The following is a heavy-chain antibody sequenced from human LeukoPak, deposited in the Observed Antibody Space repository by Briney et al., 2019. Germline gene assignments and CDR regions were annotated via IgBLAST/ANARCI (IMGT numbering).Heavy chain of an antibody. Sequence: SETLSLTCSVPGGSVSSGGYYWSWIRQPPGKGLEWIGYIYYSGSTNYNPSLKSRVTISVDTSKNQFSLKLSSVTAADTAVYYCARAGHSSSFDYWGQGTLVTVSS. CDR3: ARAGHSSSFDY. J-gene: IGHJ4*02. CDR2: IYYSGST. D-gene: IGHD6-19*01. CDR1: GGSVSSGGYY. V-gene: IGHV4-61*08.